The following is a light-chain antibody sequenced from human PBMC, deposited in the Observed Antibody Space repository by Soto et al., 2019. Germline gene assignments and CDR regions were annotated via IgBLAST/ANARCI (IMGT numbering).Light chain of an antibody. CDR3: QHHNSYSEA. CDR1: QSISSW. V-gene: IGKV1-5*01. J-gene: IGKJ1*01. Sequence: IQMNRSAPTRSVSVRDRVTISCRASQSISSWLAWYQQKPGKAPKLLIYDASSLESGVPSRFSGSGSGTEITLSISSLQPDDFATYYCQHHNSYSEAFGQGTKVDIK. CDR2: DAS.